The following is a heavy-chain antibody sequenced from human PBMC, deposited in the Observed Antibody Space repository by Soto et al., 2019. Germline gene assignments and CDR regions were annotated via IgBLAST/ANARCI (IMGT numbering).Heavy chain of an antibody. J-gene: IGHJ6*03. V-gene: IGHV1-18*01. D-gene: IGHD2-2*01. CDR2: ISAYNGNT. Sequence: ASVKVSCKASGYTFTSYGISWVRQAPGQGLEWMGWISAYNGNTNYAQKLQGRVTMTTGTSTSTAYMELRSLRSDDTAVYYCARGGEYCSSTSCYVDYYYMDVWGKGTTVTVSS. CDR1: GYTFTSYG. CDR3: ARGGEYCSSTSCYVDYYYMDV.